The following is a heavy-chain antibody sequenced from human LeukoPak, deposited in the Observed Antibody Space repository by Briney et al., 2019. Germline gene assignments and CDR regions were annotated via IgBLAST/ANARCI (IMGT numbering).Heavy chain of an antibody. V-gene: IGHV4-39*01. Sequence: SETLSLTCTVSGGSINSSTYYWGWIRQPPGKGLEWTGSIFYTGNTYYNPSLKSRVTISVDTSKNQFSLKLSSVTAADTAVYYCARVGGGNGYWGQGTLVTVSS. CDR3: ARVGGGNGY. D-gene: IGHD4-23*01. J-gene: IGHJ4*02. CDR1: GGSINSSTYY. CDR2: IFYTGNT.